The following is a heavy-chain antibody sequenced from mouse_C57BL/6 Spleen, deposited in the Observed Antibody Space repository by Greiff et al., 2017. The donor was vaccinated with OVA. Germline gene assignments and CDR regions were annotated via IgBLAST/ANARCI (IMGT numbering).Heavy chain of an antibody. CDR1: GYAFSSYW. Sequence: QVQLKESGAELVKPGASVKISCKASGYAFSSYWMNWVKQRPGTGLEWIGQIYPGDGDTNYNGKFKGKATLTADKSSSTAYMQLSSLTAEDSAVYFCASTTTVVASYDAMDYWGQGTSVTVSS. CDR2: IYPGDGDT. J-gene: IGHJ4*01. CDR3: ASTTTVVASYDAMDY. D-gene: IGHD1-1*01. V-gene: IGHV1-80*01.